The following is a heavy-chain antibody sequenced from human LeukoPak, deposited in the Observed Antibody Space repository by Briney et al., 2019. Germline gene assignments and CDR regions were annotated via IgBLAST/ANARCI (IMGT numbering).Heavy chain of an antibody. CDR2: TNYRSSWYN. CDR1: GDSVSTNSAA. CDR3: ARSGSWGSWYFDL. Sequence: SQALSLTCAISGDSVSTNSAAWNWNRQSPSIGLEWLRRTNYRSSWYNDYAVSVKSRITINPDTSKNQFSLQLNSATPEDTAVYYCARSGSWGSWYFDLWGRGTLVTVSS. D-gene: IGHD1-26*01. V-gene: IGHV6-1*01. J-gene: IGHJ2*01.